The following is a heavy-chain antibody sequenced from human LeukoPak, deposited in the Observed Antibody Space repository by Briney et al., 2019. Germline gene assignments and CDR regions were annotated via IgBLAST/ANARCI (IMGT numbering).Heavy chain of an antibody. Sequence: PSETLSLTCTASGGSISNGSYYWGWIRQPPGKGLEWIGNIYYSGSTYYNPSLKSRVSISVDTSKNQFSLKLTSVTAADTAVYYCARAPEYGLYYFDYWGQGTLVTVSS. CDR3: ARAPEYGLYYFDY. J-gene: IGHJ4*02. D-gene: IGHD1-14*01. V-gene: IGHV4-39*07. CDR2: IYYSGST. CDR1: GGSISNGSYY.